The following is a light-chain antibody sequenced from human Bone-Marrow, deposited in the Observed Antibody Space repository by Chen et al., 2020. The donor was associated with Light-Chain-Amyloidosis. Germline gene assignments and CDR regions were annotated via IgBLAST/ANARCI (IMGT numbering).Light chain of an antibody. J-gene: IGLJ1*01. V-gene: IGLV4-69*01. Sequence: QLLVTQPPSASASLGASVKLTCTLSSGHDTYAIAWHQQQPDKGPRFVMKINHDGRHQKGTGIPDRFSGSSSVSARYLIIASVESDDEADYSCQTWDTGSHVFGRGNKVTVL. CDR2: INHDGRH. CDR1: SGHDTYA. CDR3: QTWDTGSHV.